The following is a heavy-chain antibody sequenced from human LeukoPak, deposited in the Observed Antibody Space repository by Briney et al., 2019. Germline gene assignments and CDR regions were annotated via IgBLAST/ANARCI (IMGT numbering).Heavy chain of an antibody. J-gene: IGHJ3*02. V-gene: IGHV3-66*02. CDR1: GFSFRNYG. CDR2: IYSGGST. D-gene: IGHD3-22*01. CDR3: ATRDYYDSSGYSDAFDI. Sequence: GGSLRLSCAASGFSFRNYGMSWVRQAPGKGLEWVSVIYSGGSTYYADSVKGRFTISRDNSKNTLYLQMNSLRAEDTAVYYCATRDYYDSSGYSDAFDIWGQGTMVTVSS.